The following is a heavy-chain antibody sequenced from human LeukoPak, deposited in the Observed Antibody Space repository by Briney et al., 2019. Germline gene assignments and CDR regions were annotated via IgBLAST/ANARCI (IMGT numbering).Heavy chain of an antibody. CDR1: GFTVSSNY. CDR2: IYSGGST. D-gene: IGHD6-19*01. V-gene: IGHV3-53*01. CDR3: ARDRGYSSGWNYYFDY. J-gene: IGHJ4*02. Sequence: GGSLRLSCAAAGFTVSSNYMSWVRQAPGKGMEWVSVIYSGGSTYYADCVKGGFTISRDNSKNTLYLQKNSLRAEDTAVYYCARDRGYSSGWNYYFDYWGQGTLVTVSS.